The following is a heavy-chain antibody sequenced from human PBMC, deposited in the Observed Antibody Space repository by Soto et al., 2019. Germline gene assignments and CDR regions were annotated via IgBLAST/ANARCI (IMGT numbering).Heavy chain of an antibody. CDR1: GFTFSNYW. V-gene: IGHV3-7*05. D-gene: IGHD2-2*01. J-gene: IGHJ4*02. CDR2: IKQDGSEK. CDR3: ARDYRCGSTSCPGVY. Sequence: GGSLRLSCAASGFTFSNYWMSWVRQAPGKGLEWVANIKQDGSEKYYLDSVKGRFTISRDNAKNSLYLQVNSLRAEDTAVYYCARDYRCGSTSCPGVYWGQGTLVTVSS.